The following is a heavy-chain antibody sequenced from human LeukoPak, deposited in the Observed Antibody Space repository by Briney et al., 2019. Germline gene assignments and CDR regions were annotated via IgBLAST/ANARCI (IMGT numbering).Heavy chain of an antibody. CDR2: ISGSGGST. D-gene: IGHD6-19*01. CDR3: AKDLESGERQWLGQVDY. J-gene: IGHJ4*02. Sequence: QTGGSLRLSCAASGFTFSSYAMSWVRQAPGKGLEWVSAISGSGGSTYYADSVKGRFTISRDNSKNTLYLQMNSLRAEDTAVYYCAKDLESGERQWLGQVDYWGQGTLVTVSS. V-gene: IGHV3-23*01. CDR1: GFTFSSYA.